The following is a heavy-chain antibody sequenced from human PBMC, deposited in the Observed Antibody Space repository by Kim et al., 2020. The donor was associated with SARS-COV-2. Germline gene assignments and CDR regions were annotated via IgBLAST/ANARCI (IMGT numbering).Heavy chain of an antibody. V-gene: IGHV4-59*08. J-gene: IGHJ4*02. CDR3: ARRSTYDHFDY. CDR1: GGSISSYY. Sequence: SETLSLTCTVSGGSISSYYWSWIRQPPGEGLEWIGYIYYSGSTNYNPSLKSRVTISVDTSKNQFSLKLSSVTAADTAVYFCARRSTYDHFDYWGQGTLVTVSS. D-gene: IGHD1-1*01. CDR2: IYYSGST.